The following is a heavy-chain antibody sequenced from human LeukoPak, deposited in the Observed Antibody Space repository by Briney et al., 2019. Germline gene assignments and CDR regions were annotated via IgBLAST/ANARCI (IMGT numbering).Heavy chain of an antibody. CDR1: GYTFTSYY. Sequence: GASVKVSCKASGYTFTSYYMHWVRQAPGQGLEWMGIINPSGGSTSYAQKFQGRVTMTRDMSTSTVYMELSSLRSEDTAVYYCAREYEDIVVVVAATHFGYWGQGTLVTVSS. CDR3: AREYEDIVVVVAATHFGY. V-gene: IGHV1-46*01. J-gene: IGHJ4*02. CDR2: INPSGGST. D-gene: IGHD2-15*01.